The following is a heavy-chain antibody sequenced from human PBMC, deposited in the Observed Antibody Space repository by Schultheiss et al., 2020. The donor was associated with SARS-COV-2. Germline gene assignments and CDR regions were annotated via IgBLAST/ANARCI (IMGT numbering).Heavy chain of an antibody. D-gene: IGHD5-24*01. J-gene: IGHJ6*02. CDR3: ARGRRDGYSNSYFAYYYYYGMDV. V-gene: IGHV4-30-4*01. CDR1: GGSISSGDYY. Sequence: SQTLSLTCTVSGGSISSGDYYWSWIRQPPGKGLEWIGYIYYSGSTNYNPSLKSRVTISVDTSKNQFSLKLSSVTAADTAVYYCARGRRDGYSNSYFAYYYYYGMDVWGQGTTVTVSS. CDR2: IYYSGST.